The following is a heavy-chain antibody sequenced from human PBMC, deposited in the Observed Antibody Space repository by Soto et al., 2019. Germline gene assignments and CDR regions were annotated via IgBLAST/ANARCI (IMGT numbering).Heavy chain of an antibody. CDR1: GFSLTTYDMG. V-gene: IGHV2-5*02. CDR2: IYWDDDK. CDR3: AHAGDYDLLTFDH. J-gene: IGHJ4*02. Sequence: QITLKESGPTLVRPAQTLTLTCAFSGFSLTTYDMGVAWLRQPPGKALEWLALIYWDDDKRYSPSLKDRLAISKDKSRNQVVLTITNMDPGDTATYFCAHAGDYDLLTFDHWGPGTLVTVSS. D-gene: IGHD4-17*01.